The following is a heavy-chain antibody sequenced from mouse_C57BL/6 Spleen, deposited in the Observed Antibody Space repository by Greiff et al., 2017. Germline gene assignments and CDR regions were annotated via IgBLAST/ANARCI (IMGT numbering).Heavy chain of an antibody. CDR1: GYAFSSSW. J-gene: IGHJ3*01. CDR2: IYPGDGDT. D-gene: IGHD2-3*01. CDR3: ARDDGYWFAY. V-gene: IGHV1-82*01. Sequence: VKLQESGPELVKPGASVKISCKASGYAFSSSWMNWVKQRPGKGPEWIGRIYPGDGDTNYNGKFKGKATLTADKSSSTAYMQLSSLTSEDSAVYFCARDDGYWFAYWGQGTLVTVSA.